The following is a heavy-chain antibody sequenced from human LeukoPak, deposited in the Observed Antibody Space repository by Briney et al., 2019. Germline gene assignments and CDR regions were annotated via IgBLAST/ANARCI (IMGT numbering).Heavy chain of an antibody. CDR2: ISYDGSNK. Sequence: PGGSLRLSCAASGFTFSSYSMNWVRQAPGKGLEWVAVISYDGSNKYYADSVKGRFTISRDNSKNTLYLQMNSLRAEDTAVYYCARDSIQYGSGVDYWGQGTLVTVSS. CDR1: GFTFSSYS. J-gene: IGHJ4*02. V-gene: IGHV3-30*03. D-gene: IGHD3-10*01. CDR3: ARDSIQYGSGVDY.